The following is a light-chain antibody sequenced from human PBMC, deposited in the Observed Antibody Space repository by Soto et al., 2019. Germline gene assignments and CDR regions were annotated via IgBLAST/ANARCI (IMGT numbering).Light chain of an antibody. CDR3: QQSYSTPLIT. J-gene: IGKJ5*01. CDR2: AAS. Sequence: DIQMTQSPSSLSASVGDRVTITCRASQSISTYINWYQQKPGKAPKLLIYAASTLQSGVPSRFSGSGSGTGFTLTISSLQPEDFATYYCQQSYSTPLITFGQGTRLESK. CDR1: QSISTY. V-gene: IGKV1-39*01.